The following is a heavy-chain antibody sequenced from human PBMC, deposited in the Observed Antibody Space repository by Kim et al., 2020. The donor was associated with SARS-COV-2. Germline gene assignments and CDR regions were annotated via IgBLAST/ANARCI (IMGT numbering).Heavy chain of an antibody. J-gene: IGHJ6*02. CDR3: AAGNYDILTGYETSRMDV. CDR1: GFTFTSSA. Sequence: SVKVSCKASGFTFTSSAVQWVRQARGQRLEWIGWIVVGSGNTNYAQKFQERVTITRDMSTRTAYMELSSLRSEDTAVYYCAAGNYDILTGYETSRMDVWGQGTTVTVSS. V-gene: IGHV1-58*01. D-gene: IGHD3-9*01. CDR2: IVVGSGNT.